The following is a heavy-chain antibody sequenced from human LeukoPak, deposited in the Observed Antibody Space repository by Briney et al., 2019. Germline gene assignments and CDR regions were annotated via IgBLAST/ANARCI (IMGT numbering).Heavy chain of an antibody. D-gene: IGHD2-15*01. CDR2: IYYSGGT. Sequence: PSETLSLTCTVSGGSISSYYWSWIRQPPGKGLEWIGYIYYSGGTNYNPSLKSRVTISVDTSKNQFSLKLSSVTAADTAVYYCARLGYCSGGSCYSHYYYYNMDVWGKGTTVTVSS. J-gene: IGHJ6*03. CDR3: ARLGYCSGGSCYSHYYYYNMDV. CDR1: GGSISSYY. V-gene: IGHV4-59*01.